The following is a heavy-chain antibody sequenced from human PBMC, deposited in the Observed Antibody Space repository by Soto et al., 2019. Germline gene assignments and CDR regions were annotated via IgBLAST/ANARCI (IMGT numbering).Heavy chain of an antibody. CDR3: ARSDDLDI. CDR1: GFTFSSYW. Sequence: EVQLVESGGGLVQPGGSLRLSCAASGFTFSSYWMHWVRQAPGKGLVWVSRIRSDGGRTGYADSVKGRFTISRDNAKNTLHLQMNSLRAEDTAVYYCARSDDLDIWGLGTMVTVSS. CDR2: IRSDGGRT. J-gene: IGHJ3*02. V-gene: IGHV3-74*01.